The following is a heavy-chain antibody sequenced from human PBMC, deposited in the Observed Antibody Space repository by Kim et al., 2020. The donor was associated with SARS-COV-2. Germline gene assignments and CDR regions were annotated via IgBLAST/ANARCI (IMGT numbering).Heavy chain of an antibody. J-gene: IGHJ3*02. CDR1: GYTFTSYA. V-gene: IGHV1-3*01. D-gene: IGHD3-3*01. CDR2: INAGNGNT. CDR3: ARESITIFGVVSLDAFDI. Sequence: ASVKVSCKASGYTFTSYAMHWVRQAPGQRLEWMGWINAGNGNTKYSQKFQGRVTITRDTSASTAYMELSSLRSEDTAVYYCARESITIFGVVSLDAFDIWGQGTMVTVSS.